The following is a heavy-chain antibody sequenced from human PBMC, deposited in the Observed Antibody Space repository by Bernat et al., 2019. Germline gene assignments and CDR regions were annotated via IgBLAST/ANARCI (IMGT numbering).Heavy chain of an antibody. CDR1: GGPISSGGYY. Sequence: QVQLQESGPGLVKPSQTLSLTCTVPGGPISSGGYYWSWIRQHPGKGLEWIGYIHYRGSTYHNPSLKSRVTISVDTSKNQFSLKLSSVTAADTAVYYCARWDYYGSGSYYKPDYWGQGTLVTVSS. J-gene: IGHJ4*02. V-gene: IGHV4-31*03. CDR2: IHYRGST. D-gene: IGHD3-10*01. CDR3: ARWDYYGSGSYYKPDY.